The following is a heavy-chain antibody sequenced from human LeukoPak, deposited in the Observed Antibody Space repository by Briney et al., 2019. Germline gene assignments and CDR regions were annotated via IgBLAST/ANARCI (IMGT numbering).Heavy chain of an antibody. D-gene: IGHD3-10*01. CDR1: GFTFSSYS. V-gene: IGHV3-21*01. CDR2: ISGSNSYI. Sequence: GGSLRLSCAASGFTFSSYSMNWVRQAPGKGLEWVSSISGSNSYIYYADSMKGRFTISRDNAQNSLYLQINSLRAEDTAVYYCAREKGTLIRAMAFEMWGQGTMVTVSS. CDR3: AREKGTLIRAMAFEM. J-gene: IGHJ3*02.